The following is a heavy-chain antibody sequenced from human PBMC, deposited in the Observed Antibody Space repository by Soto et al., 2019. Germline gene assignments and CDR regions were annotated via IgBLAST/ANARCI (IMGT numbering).Heavy chain of an antibody. V-gene: IGHV3-30*18. D-gene: IGHD3-22*01. J-gene: IGHJ4*02. CDR1: GFTFSSYG. Sequence: GGSLRLSCAASGFTFSSYGMHWVRQAPGKGLEWVAVISYDGSNKYYADSVKGRFTISRDNSKNTLYLQMNSLRAEDTAAYYCAKELETRRWRYYYDSSGPFDYWGQGTLVTVSS. CDR3: AKELETRRWRYYYDSSGPFDY. CDR2: ISYDGSNK.